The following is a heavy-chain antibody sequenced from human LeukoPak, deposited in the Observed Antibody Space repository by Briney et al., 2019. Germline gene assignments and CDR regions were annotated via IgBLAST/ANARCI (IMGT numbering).Heavy chain of an antibody. CDR2: IKHSGSN. CDR1: GGSFSGYY. J-gene: IGHJ4*02. CDR3: ARTITIFGVVTYDY. D-gene: IGHD3-3*01. Sequence: PSETLSLTCAVYGGSFSGYYWSWIRQPPGKGLEWIGEIKHSGSNNYNPSLKSRVTISVDTSKNQFSLKLSSVTAADTAVYYCARTITIFGVVTYDYWGQGTLVTVSS. V-gene: IGHV4-34*01.